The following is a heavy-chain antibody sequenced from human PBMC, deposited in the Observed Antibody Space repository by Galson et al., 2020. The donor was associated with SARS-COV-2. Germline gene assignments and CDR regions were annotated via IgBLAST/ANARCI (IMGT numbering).Heavy chain of an antibody. D-gene: IGHD3-10*01. CDR2: IYWDDDK. CDR3: ADTGSSAFAVRN. CDR1: GFSLTTSGMG. J-gene: IGHJ4*02. V-gene: IGHV2-5*02. Sequence: VSGPTLVKPTQTLTLTCTFSGFSLTTSGMGVGWIRQSPGKAPEWLAVIYWDDDKRYSPSLKSRLTITKDASKNQVVLILTNVDPVDTGTYYGADTGSSAFAVRNWGQGTLVTVSA.